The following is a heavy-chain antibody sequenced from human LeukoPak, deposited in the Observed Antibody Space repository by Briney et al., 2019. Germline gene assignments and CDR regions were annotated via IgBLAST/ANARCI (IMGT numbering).Heavy chain of an antibody. CDR1: GYTYTSYA. Sequence: GASVKVSCKASGYTYTSYAMNWVRQAPGQGPQWMGWINTHTGDPTYAQDFTGRFVFSLDTSVSTAYLQISSLKAEDTAVYYCAKEQYPGYDFVGDFDFWGQGTLVTVSS. D-gene: IGHD3-16*01. CDR3: AKEQYPGYDFVGDFDF. CDR2: INTHTGDP. J-gene: IGHJ4*02. V-gene: IGHV7-4-1*02.